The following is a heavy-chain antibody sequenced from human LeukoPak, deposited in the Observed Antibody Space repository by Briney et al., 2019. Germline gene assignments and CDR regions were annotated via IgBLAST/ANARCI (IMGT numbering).Heavy chain of an antibody. CDR3: ARGRPWLTTVTIPGSFDY. CDR1: GGSISSGDYY. D-gene: IGHD4-17*01. J-gene: IGHJ4*02. V-gene: IGHV4-30-4*01. CDR2: IYYSGST. Sequence: PSETLSLTCTVSGGSISSGDYYWSWIRQPPGKGLEWIGYIYYSGSTYYNPSLKSRVTISVDTSKNQFSLKLSSVTAADTAVYYGARGRPWLTTVTIPGSFDYWGQGTLVTVSS.